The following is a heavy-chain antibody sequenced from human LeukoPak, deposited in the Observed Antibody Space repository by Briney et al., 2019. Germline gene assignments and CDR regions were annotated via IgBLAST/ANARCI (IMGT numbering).Heavy chain of an antibody. Sequence: SQTLSLTCTVSGGSISSGGYYWSCIRQHPGKGLEWTGYIYYSGSTYYNPSLKSRVTISVDTSKNQFSLKLSSVTAADTAVYYCARDYCSSTSCYIDYWGLGTLVTVSS. CDR2: IYYSGST. CDR1: GGSISSGGYY. V-gene: IGHV4-31*03. CDR3: ARDYCSSTSCYIDY. D-gene: IGHD2-2*02. J-gene: IGHJ4*02.